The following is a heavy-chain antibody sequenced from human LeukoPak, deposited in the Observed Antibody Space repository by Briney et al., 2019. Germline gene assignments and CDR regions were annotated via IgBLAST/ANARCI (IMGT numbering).Heavy chain of an antibody. CDR1: GYTFTSYY. J-gene: IGHJ3*02. CDR3: ARDLDYGGNSGTFDI. D-gene: IGHD4-23*01. CDR2: INPSGGST. Sequence: GASVKVSCKASGYTFTSYYMHWVRQAPKEVLEWMGIINPSGGSTSYAQKFQGRVTMTRDTSTSTVYMELSGLRSEDTAVYYCARDLDYGGNSGTFDIWGQGTMVTVSS. V-gene: IGHV1-46*01.